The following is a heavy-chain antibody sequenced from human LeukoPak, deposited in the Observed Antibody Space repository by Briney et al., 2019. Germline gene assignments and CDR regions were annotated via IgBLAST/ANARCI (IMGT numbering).Heavy chain of an antibody. D-gene: IGHD3-10*01. CDR1: GFTFSSYE. V-gene: IGHV3-48*03. Sequence: GGSLRLSCAASGFTFSSYEMNWVRQAPGKGLEWVSYISSSGSTIYYADSVKGRFTISRDNAKNSLYLQMNSLRAEDTAAYYCARGLWFGELDHDNWFDPWGQGTLVTVSS. CDR3: ARGLWFGELDHDNWFDP. J-gene: IGHJ5*02. CDR2: ISSSGSTI.